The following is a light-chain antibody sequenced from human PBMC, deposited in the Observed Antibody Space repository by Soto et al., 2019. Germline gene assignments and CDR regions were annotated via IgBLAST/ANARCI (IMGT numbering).Light chain of an antibody. V-gene: IGKV3-15*01. Sequence: EIVMTQSPGTLSVSPGERATLSCRAGQGVTTNFAWYQQKSGQSPRLLIYDVSIRATGVPARFSGTGSETDFTLTISSLQPDDFATYYCQHYNSYSEAFGQGTKVDIK. CDR1: QGVTTN. CDR2: DVS. J-gene: IGKJ1*01. CDR3: QHYNSYSEA.